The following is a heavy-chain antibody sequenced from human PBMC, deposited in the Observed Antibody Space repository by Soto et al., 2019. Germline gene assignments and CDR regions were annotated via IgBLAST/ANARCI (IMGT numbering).Heavy chain of an antibody. CDR2: IYYSGSS. CDR1: GGSISSYY. Sequence: SETLSLTCTVSGGSISSYYWSRIRQPPGKGLEWIGYIYYSGSSNYNPSLKSRVTISVDTSKNQFSLKLSSVTAADTAVYYCARHFSSSATDCGDYWGQGTLVTVSS. D-gene: IGHD6-6*01. V-gene: IGHV4-59*08. J-gene: IGHJ4*02. CDR3: ARHFSSSATDCGDY.